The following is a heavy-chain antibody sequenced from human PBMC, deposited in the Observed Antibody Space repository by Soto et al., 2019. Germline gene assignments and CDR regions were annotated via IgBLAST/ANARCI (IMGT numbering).Heavy chain of an antibody. V-gene: IGHV4-39*01. CDR3: ARHGVDYGDYASYYYYGMDV. CDR2: IYYSGSA. J-gene: IGHJ6*02. CDR1: GGSISSSTYY. D-gene: IGHD4-17*01. Sequence: QLQLQESGPGLVKPSETLSLTCTVSGGSISSSTYYWGWIRQPPGKGLEWIGMIYYSGSAYYNQSLTSRVPISTDTSKNQFSLRLSSATSADTAVYYCARHGVDYGDYASYYYYGMDVWGRGTTVTVSS.